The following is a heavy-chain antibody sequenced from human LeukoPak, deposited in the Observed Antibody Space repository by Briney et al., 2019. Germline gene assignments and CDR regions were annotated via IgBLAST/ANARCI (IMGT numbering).Heavy chain of an antibody. J-gene: IGHJ6*03. CDR2: IDADGSAT. D-gene: IGHD2-2*01. CDR3: ARAGYCSSTSCLHYYMDV. CDR1: GVTLRGYW. V-gene: IGHV3-74*01. Sequence: TGESLRLSCAGSGVTLRGYWMFWVRQAPGKGLEWLSLIDADGSATNHADSVKGRFTISRDNAKNTLYLQMNSLRAEDTAVYYCARAGYCSSTSCLHYYMDVWGKGTTVTVSS.